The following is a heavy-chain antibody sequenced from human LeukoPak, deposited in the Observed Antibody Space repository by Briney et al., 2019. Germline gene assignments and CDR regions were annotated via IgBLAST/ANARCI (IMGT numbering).Heavy chain of an antibody. CDR1: GFTFSSYS. CDR3: AKASAMIVVVSKHFDY. V-gene: IGHV3-48*01. Sequence: GGSLRLSCAASGFTFSSYSMNWVRQAPGKGLEWVSYISSSGSTIYYADSVKGRFTISRDNSKSTLYLQMNSLRAEDTAVYYCAKASAMIVVVSKHFDYWGQGTLVTVSS. J-gene: IGHJ4*02. CDR2: ISSSGSTI. D-gene: IGHD3-22*01.